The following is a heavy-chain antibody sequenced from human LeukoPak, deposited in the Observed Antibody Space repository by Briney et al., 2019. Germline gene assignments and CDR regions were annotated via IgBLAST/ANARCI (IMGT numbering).Heavy chain of an antibody. V-gene: IGHV3-30*01. CDR1: GFTFSNYA. CDR3: ARDSTYYYDSGSSGPHYFDN. J-gene: IGHJ4*02. CDR2: ISSGGTYE. Sequence: GGFLRLSCAASGFTFSNYAMHWVRQAPGKGLEWVSLISSGGTYEYYADSVKGRFTISRDNSKNTLYLQLNSLRAEDTAVYYCARDSTYYYDSGSSGPHYFDNWGQGTLVTVSS. D-gene: IGHD3-10*01.